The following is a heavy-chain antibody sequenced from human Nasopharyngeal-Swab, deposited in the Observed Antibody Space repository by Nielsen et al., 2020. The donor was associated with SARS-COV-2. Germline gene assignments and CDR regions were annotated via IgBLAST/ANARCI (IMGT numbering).Heavy chain of an antibody. CDR1: GFTFSSFA. J-gene: IGHJ4*02. V-gene: IGHV3-30*04. Sequence: GESLKISYAASGFTFSSFAVHWVRQAPGKGLEWVAVVSYDGSNKYYADSVKGRFTISRDTSKNTLYLQMNSLRAEDTAMYYCAVTSYSDSSAYYQFDYWGQGTLVTVSS. D-gene: IGHD3-22*01. CDR2: VSYDGSNK. CDR3: AVTSYSDSSAYYQFDY.